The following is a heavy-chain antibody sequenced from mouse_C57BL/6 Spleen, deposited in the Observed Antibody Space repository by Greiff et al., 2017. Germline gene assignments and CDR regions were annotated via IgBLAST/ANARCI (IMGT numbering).Heavy chain of an antibody. V-gene: IGHV5-17*01. D-gene: IGHD2-4*01. CDR2: ISSGSSTI. CDR1: GFTFSDYG. CDR3: ARNYDYDGGYYAMDY. J-gene: IGHJ4*01. Sequence: EVKVVESGGGLVKPGGSLKLSCAASGFTFSDYGMHWVRQAPEKGLEWVAYISSGSSTIYYADTVKGRFTISRDNAKNTLFLQMTSLRSEDTAMYYCARNYDYDGGYYAMDYWGQGTSVTVSS.